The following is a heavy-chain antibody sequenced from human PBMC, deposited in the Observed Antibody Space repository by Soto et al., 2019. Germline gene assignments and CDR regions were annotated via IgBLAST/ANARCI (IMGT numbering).Heavy chain of an antibody. CDR3: AIHRIAAAGTWYFDL. V-gene: IGHV3-23*01. D-gene: IGHD6-13*01. J-gene: IGHJ2*01. CDR1: GFTFSTFA. CDR2: ISGSGGSGSYGST. Sequence: EVQLLESGGGLVQPGGSLRLSCAASGFTFSTFAMSWVRQAPGKGLEWVSAISGSGGSGSYGSTYYADSVKGRFTISRDNSKNTLYLQMNCLRADDTAVYYCAIHRIAAAGTWYFDLWGRGTLVTVSS.